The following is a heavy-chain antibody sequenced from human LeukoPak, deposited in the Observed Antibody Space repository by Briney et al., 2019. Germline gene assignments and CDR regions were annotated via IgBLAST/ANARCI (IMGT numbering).Heavy chain of an antibody. CDR1: GGSISSYY. CDR3: ARGSTVVTKTLFDY. CDR2: IYYSGST. D-gene: IGHD4-23*01. V-gene: IGHV4-59*12. J-gene: IGHJ4*02. Sequence: SETLSLTCTVSGGSISSYYWSWIRQPPGKGLEWIGYIYYSGSTNYNPSLKSRVTISVDTSKNQFSLKLSSVTAADTAVYYCARGSTVVTKTLFDYWGQGTLVTVSS.